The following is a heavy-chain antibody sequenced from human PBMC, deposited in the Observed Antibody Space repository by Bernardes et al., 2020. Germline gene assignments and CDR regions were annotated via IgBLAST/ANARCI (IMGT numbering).Heavy chain of an antibody. CDR2: IYYSGST. Sequence: SETLSLTCTVSGGSISSYYWSWMRQPPGKGLEWIGYIYYSGSTNYNPSLKSRVTISVDTSKNQFSLKLSSVTAADTAVYYCARAGHYYDSSGYHPVGPDWGQGTLVTVSS. D-gene: IGHD3-22*01. V-gene: IGHV4-59*01. J-gene: IGHJ4*02. CDR1: GGSISSYY. CDR3: ARAGHYYDSSGYHPVGPD.